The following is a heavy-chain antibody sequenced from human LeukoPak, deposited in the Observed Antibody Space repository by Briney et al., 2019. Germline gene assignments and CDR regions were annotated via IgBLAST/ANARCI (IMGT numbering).Heavy chain of an antibody. Sequence: GESLKISCKGSGYSFTSYWIGWVRQMPGKGLEWMGIIYPGDSDTRYSPSFQGQVTISADKSISTAYLQWSSLKASDTAMYYCARLRWPRGGRSSFDYWGQGALVTVSS. V-gene: IGHV5-51*01. CDR3: ARLRWPRGGRSSFDY. J-gene: IGHJ4*02. CDR2: IYPGDSDT. CDR1: GYSFTSYW. D-gene: IGHD3-10*01.